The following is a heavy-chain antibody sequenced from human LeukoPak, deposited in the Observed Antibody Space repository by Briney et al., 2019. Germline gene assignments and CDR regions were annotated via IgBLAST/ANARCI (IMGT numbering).Heavy chain of an antibody. CDR1: GFTFSSYS. V-gene: IGHV3-21*04. Sequence: GGSLRLSCAASGFTFSSYSMNWVRQAPGKGLEWVSSISTSSSYIYYADSVKGRFTISRDNSKNTLYLQMNSLRAEDTAVYYCAKDLRPMVRGVNFDYWGQGTLVTVSS. D-gene: IGHD3-10*01. CDR3: AKDLRPMVRGVNFDY. CDR2: ISTSSSYI. J-gene: IGHJ4*02.